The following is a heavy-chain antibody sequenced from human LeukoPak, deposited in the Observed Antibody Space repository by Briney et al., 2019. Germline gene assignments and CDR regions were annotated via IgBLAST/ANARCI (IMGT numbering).Heavy chain of an antibody. V-gene: IGHV3-23*01. CDR2: VSDRGGTT. J-gene: IGHJ4*02. D-gene: IGHD3-22*01. CDR1: GFNFATYA. CDR3: AKVLLNNDDSGYSGFDY. Sequence: GGSLRLSCAASGFNFATYAVTWVRQAPGKGLEWVSSVSDRGGTTYYADSVRGRFTISRDNSKSTLFLQMNSLRSGDTAVYYCAKVLLNNDDSGYSGFDYWGQGTLVTVSS.